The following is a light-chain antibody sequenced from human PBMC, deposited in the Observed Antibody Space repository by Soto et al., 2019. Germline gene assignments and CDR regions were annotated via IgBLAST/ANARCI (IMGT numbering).Light chain of an antibody. Sequence: EIALTQSPGTLSLSPGDIATLSCRASQTLSNSFIAWYQHKPGQAPRLIVYDTSTRATGIPDRYSGSGSGTDFTLTISRLEPEDFAVFFCQQYGTSEIIFGQGTRLEIK. CDR2: DTS. V-gene: IGKV3-20*01. CDR3: QQYGTSEII. CDR1: QTLSNSF. J-gene: IGKJ5*01.